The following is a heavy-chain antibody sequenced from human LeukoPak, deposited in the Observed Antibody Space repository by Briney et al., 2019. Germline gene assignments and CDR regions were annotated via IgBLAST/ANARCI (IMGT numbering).Heavy chain of an antibody. Sequence: GGSLRLSCAASGFTFSSYAMSWVRQAPGKGLEWVSAISGSGGSTYYADSVKGRFTISRDNSKNTLYLQMNSLRAEDTAVYYCAKDLWDFWSGYSIDYWGQGTLVTVSS. V-gene: IGHV3-23*01. D-gene: IGHD3-3*01. J-gene: IGHJ4*02. CDR2: ISGSGGST. CDR1: GFTFSSYA. CDR3: AKDLWDFWSGYSIDY.